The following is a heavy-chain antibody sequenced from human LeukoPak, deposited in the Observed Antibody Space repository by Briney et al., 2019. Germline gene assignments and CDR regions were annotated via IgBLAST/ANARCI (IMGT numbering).Heavy chain of an antibody. CDR2: IYYSGST. V-gene: IGHV4-39*01. Sequence: PSETLSLTCTVSGGSISSYYWGWIRQPPGKGLEWIGSIYYSGSTYYNPSLKSRVTISVDTSKNQFSLKLSSVTAADTAVYYCARLVLYYGSGSYYYFDYWGQGTLVTVSS. CDR3: ARLVLYYGSGSYYYFDY. D-gene: IGHD3-10*01. J-gene: IGHJ4*02. CDR1: GGSISSYY.